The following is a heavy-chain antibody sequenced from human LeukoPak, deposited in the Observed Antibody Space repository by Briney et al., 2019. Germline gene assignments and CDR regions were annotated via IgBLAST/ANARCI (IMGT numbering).Heavy chain of an antibody. CDR2: IYTSGST. J-gene: IGHJ1*01. D-gene: IGHD3-22*01. CDR3: ARGEYYYDSSGYYGHFQH. V-gene: IGHV4-61*02. CDR1: GDSISSGDYY. Sequence: SETLSLTCTVSGDSISSGDYYWSWIRQPAGKGLEWIGRIYTSGSTNYNPSLKSRVTISVDTSKNQFSLKLSSVTAADTAVYYCARGEYYYDSSGYYGHFQHWGQGTLVTVSS.